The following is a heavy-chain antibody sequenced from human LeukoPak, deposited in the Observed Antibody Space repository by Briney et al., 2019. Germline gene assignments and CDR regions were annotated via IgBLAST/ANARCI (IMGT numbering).Heavy chain of an antibody. V-gene: IGHV1-69*05. Sequence: GASVKVSCKASGGTFSSYAISWVRQAPGQGLEWMGGIIPIFGTANYAQKFQGRVTITTDESTSTAYMELSSLRSEDTAVYYCASSPLGQTTYYFDYWGQGTLVTVSS. J-gene: IGHJ4*02. D-gene: IGHD7-27*01. CDR2: IIPIFGTA. CDR3: ASSPLGQTTYYFDY. CDR1: GGTFSSYA.